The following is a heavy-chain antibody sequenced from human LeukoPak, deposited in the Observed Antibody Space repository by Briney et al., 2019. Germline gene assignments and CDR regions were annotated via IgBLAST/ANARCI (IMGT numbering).Heavy chain of an antibody. CDR2: VFSSEST. V-gene: IGHV4-59*11. Sequence: SETLSLTCSVSGGSISGHYWTWIRQPPGKGLEWIGYVFSSESTNYKSSLKSRVTISDDTSKNQFSLRLTSVTAADTAVYYCARVSTIFKVDMYYFDFWGQGHLVTVS. CDR1: GGSISGHY. J-gene: IGHJ4*02. CDR3: ARVSTIFKVDMYYFDF. D-gene: IGHD3-3*01.